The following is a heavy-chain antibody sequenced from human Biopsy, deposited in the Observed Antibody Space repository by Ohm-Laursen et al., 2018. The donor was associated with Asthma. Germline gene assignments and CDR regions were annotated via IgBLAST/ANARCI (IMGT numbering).Heavy chain of an antibody. V-gene: IGHV1-69*01. CDR3: ARKAGSCISRTCYSLDF. J-gene: IGHJ4*02. CDR1: GGTFNTYV. D-gene: IGHD2-2*01. CDR2: INSVFGTT. Sequence: SSVKVSCKSLGGTFNTYVIGWMRQAPGQGLEWMGGINSVFGTTTYPQKFQDRVTIAADDSTSTVYMELSSLRSEDTAVYYCARKAGSCISRTCYSLDFWGQGTLVTVSS.